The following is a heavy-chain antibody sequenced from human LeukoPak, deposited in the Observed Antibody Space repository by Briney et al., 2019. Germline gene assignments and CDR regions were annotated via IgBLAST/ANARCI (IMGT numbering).Heavy chain of an antibody. Sequence: GGSLRLSCAASGFTFSSYGMHWVRQAPGKGLEWVAFIRYDGSNKYYADSVKGRFTISRDNSKSTLYLQMNSLRAEDTAVYYCAKEEYSSGWSIDYWGQGTLVTVSS. D-gene: IGHD6-19*01. CDR3: AKEEYSSGWSIDY. J-gene: IGHJ4*02. CDR2: IRYDGSNK. V-gene: IGHV3-30*02. CDR1: GFTFSSYG.